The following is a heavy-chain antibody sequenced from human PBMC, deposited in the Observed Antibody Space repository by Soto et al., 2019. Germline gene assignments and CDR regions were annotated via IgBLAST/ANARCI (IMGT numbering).Heavy chain of an antibody. D-gene: IGHD6-6*01. J-gene: IGHJ4*02. Sequence: EVHLVESGGAGVQPGGSLRLSCAASGFTFDDFTMHWVRQVPGKALEWVSLIRWDGTITHYADSVAGRFTISRDNRENSLSLQMNNLRTEDSALYFCKAEYTDSSAPVDQTSYLDYWGQGTLVTVSS. CDR2: IRWDGTIT. CDR3: KAEYTDSSAPVDQTSYLDY. CDR1: GFTFDDFT. V-gene: IGHV3-43*01.